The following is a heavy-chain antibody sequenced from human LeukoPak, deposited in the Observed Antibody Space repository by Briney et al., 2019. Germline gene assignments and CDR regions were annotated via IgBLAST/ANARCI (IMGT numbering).Heavy chain of an antibody. CDR2: IYHTGNT. Sequence: NSSETLSLTCAVSGGSISSSNWWSWVRQPPGKGLEWIGEIYHTGNTNYNPSLKSRVTISVDKSKNQFSLKLSSVTAADTAVYYCARCGWSPVRSPDYWGQGTLVTVSS. CDR3: ARCGWSPVRSPDY. J-gene: IGHJ4*02. V-gene: IGHV4-4*02. D-gene: IGHD6-19*01. CDR1: GGSISSSNW.